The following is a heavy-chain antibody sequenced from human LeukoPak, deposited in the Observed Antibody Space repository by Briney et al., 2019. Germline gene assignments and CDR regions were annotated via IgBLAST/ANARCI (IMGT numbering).Heavy chain of an antibody. CDR1: GASISSDY. CDR2: IFFSGNT. D-gene: IGHD5-24*01. V-gene: IGHV4-59*01. Sequence: PSETLSLTCTVSGASISSDYWSWIRQPPGKGLEWIGYIFFSGNTNYNPSLKRRVTMSVDTSRNQFSLKLSSVTAADTAVYYCARGEMATTDNAFDIWGQGTMVTVSS. CDR3: ARGEMATTDNAFDI. J-gene: IGHJ3*02.